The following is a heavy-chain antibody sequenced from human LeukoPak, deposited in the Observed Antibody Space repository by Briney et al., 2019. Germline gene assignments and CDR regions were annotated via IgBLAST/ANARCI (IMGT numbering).Heavy chain of an antibody. V-gene: IGHV1-2*02. D-gene: IGHD2-2*01. CDR3: ARSPIVVVPAAIDY. J-gene: IGHJ4*02. CDR2: INPNSGGT. Sequence: ASVKVSCKASGYTFTGYYMHWARQAPGQGLEWMGWINPNSGGTNYAQKFQGRVTMTRDTSISTAYMELSRLRSDDTAVYYCARSPIVVVPAAIDYWGQGTLVTVSS. CDR1: GYTFTGYY.